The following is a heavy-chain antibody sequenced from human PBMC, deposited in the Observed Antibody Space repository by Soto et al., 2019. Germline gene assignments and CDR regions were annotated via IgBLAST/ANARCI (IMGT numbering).Heavy chain of an antibody. D-gene: IGHD3-22*01. V-gene: IGHV3-48*02. CDR3: ARGNYYDSSGYYHY. J-gene: IGHJ4*02. Sequence: GGSLRLSCAASGFTFSSYSMNWVRQAPGKGLEWVSYISSSSSTIYYADSVKGRFTISRDNAKNSLYLQMNSLRDEDTAVYYCARGNYYDSSGYYHYWGQGTLVTVSS. CDR1: GFTFSSYS. CDR2: ISSSSSTI.